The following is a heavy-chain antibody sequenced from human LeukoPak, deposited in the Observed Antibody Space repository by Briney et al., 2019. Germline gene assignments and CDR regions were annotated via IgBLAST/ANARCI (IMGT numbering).Heavy chain of an antibody. CDR2: INHSGST. J-gene: IGHJ4*02. Sequence: SETLSLTCAVYGGSFSGYYWSWIRQPPGKGLEWIGEINHSGSTNYNPSLKSRVTISVDTSKNQFSLKLSSVTAADTAVYYCARDSPPVGPDNPSSTTASDQPYDYWGQGTLVTVSS. D-gene: IGHD1-1*01. CDR1: GGSFSGYY. CDR3: ARDSPPVGPDNPSSTTASDQPYDY. V-gene: IGHV4-34*01.